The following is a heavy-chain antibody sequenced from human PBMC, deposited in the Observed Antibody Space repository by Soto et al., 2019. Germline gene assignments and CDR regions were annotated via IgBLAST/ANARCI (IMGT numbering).Heavy chain of an antibody. V-gene: IGHV1-69*01. J-gene: IGHJ5*02. CDR2: IIPIFGTA. Sequence: QVQLVQSGAEVKKPGSSVKVPCKASGGTFSSYAISWVRQAPGQALEWMAGIIPIFGTANYARKFQGRVTITADEYRSRAYMELSSLTSEDTAVDYCARHDYGDYLYGCDPWGEGTLVTVTT. CDR3: ARHDYGDYLYGCDP. D-gene: IGHD4-17*01. CDR1: GGTFSSYA.